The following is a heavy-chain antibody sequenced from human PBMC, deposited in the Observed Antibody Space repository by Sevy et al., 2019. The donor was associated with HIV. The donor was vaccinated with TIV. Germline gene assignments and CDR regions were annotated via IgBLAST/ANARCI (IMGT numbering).Heavy chain of an antibody. CDR3: AKRVAGALAALDI. Sequence: GSLRLSCAASGFTFRNYVMNWVRQPPGKGLEWVSVISDGGGTTYYADSVKGQFTISRDDSKSTLYLQMNSLRVEDTAVYFCAKRVAGALAALDIWGQGTMVTVSS. CDR2: ISDGGGTT. D-gene: IGHD3-10*01. V-gene: IGHV3-23*01. J-gene: IGHJ3*02. CDR1: GFTFRNYV.